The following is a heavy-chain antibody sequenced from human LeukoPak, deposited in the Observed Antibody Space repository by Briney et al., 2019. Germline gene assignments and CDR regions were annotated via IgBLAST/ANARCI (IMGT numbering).Heavy chain of an antibody. J-gene: IGHJ4*02. Sequence: SETLSLTCTVSGGSISSYYWSWIRQPPGKGLEWMGYIYYSGSTNYNPSLKSRVTISVDTSKNQFSLKLSSVTAADTAVYYCASHSGGYAYWGQGTLVTVSS. V-gene: IGHV4-59*01. CDR1: GGSISSYY. CDR2: IYYSGST. D-gene: IGHD5-12*01. CDR3: ASHSGGYAY.